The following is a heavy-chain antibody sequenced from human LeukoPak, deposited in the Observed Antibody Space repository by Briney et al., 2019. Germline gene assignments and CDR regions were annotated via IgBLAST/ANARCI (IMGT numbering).Heavy chain of an antibody. Sequence: ASVKVSCKASGYTFTSYGISWVRQAPGQGLEWMGWISAYNGNTNYAQKLQGRVTISADKSTSTAYMEMNSLTSEDTAVYYCARDTAVAPTSNWFDPWGQGTLVTVSS. CDR2: ISAYNGNT. CDR3: ARDTAVAPTSNWFDP. CDR1: GYTFTSYG. D-gene: IGHD6-19*01. V-gene: IGHV1-18*01. J-gene: IGHJ5*02.